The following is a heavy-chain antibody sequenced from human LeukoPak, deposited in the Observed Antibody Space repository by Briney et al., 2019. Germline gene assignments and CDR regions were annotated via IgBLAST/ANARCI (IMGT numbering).Heavy chain of an antibody. D-gene: IGHD6-19*01. J-gene: IGHJ4*02. CDR2: ISSSGSTI. Sequence: GGSLRLSCAASGFTFSSYEMNWVRQAPGKGLEWVSYISSSGSTIYYADSVKGRFTISRDNAKNPLYLQMNSLRAEDTAVYYCARISSAWRPSDYWGQGTLVTVSS. CDR1: GFTFSSYE. V-gene: IGHV3-48*03. CDR3: ARISSAWRPSDY.